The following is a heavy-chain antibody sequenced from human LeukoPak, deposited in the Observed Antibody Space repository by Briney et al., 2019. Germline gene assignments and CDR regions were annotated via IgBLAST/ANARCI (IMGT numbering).Heavy chain of an antibody. CDR2: IFYSGST. CDR3: ARLRGNSFPDF. D-gene: IGHD4-23*01. V-gene: IGHV4-59*01. CDR1: GGSMNNYY. Sequence: SETLSLTCTVSGGSMNNYYWTWLRQPPGKTLEWIAYIFYSGSTNYNPSLKSRVTISVDTSKNQFSLKLNSVTAADTAVYYCARLRGNSFPDFWGQGTLVTVSS. J-gene: IGHJ4*02.